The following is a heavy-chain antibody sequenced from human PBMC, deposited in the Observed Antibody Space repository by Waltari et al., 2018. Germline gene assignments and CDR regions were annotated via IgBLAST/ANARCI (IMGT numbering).Heavy chain of an antibody. CDR2: IYYSGGT. Sequence: QLQLQESGPGLVKPSETLSLTCTVSGGSISSSSYYWGWIRQPPGKGLEWIGSIYYSGGTYYNPSLKGRVTISVDTSKNQFSLKLSSVTAADTAVYYCARHGIPDFTMTLNWFDPWGQGTLVTVSS. V-gene: IGHV4-39*01. D-gene: IGHD3-22*01. J-gene: IGHJ5*02. CDR3: ARHGIPDFTMTLNWFDP. CDR1: GGSISSSSYY.